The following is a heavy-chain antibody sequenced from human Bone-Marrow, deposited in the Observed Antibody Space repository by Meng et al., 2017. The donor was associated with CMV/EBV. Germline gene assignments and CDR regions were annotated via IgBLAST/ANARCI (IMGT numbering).Heavy chain of an antibody. D-gene: IGHD1-26*01. CDR2: INPNSGGT. Sequence: ASVKVSCKASGYTFTGYYMHWVRQARGQGLEWMGWINPNSGGTNYAQKFQGRVTMTRDTSISTAYMELSRLRSDDTAVYYCARDLVGATLLDYYYYGMDVWGQGTTVTVSS. CDR3: ARDLVGATLLDYYYYGMDV. CDR1: GYTFTGYY. J-gene: IGHJ6*02. V-gene: IGHV1-2*02.